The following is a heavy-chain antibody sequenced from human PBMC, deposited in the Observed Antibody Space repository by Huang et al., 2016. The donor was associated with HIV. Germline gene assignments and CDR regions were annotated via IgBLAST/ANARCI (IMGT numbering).Heavy chain of an antibody. CDR1: GGSISSSSYY. Sequence: QLQLQESGPGLVKPSEPLSLTCTVSGGSISSSSYYWGWIRQPPGKGLEWIGSIYYSGSTYSHPSLKRRGTISVDTSKNQFSLKLSSVTAADTAVYYCARLLYRYYFDYWGQGTLVTVSS. V-gene: IGHV4-39*01. J-gene: IGHJ4*02. CDR3: ARLLYRYYFDY. CDR2: IYYSGST. D-gene: IGHD1-26*01.